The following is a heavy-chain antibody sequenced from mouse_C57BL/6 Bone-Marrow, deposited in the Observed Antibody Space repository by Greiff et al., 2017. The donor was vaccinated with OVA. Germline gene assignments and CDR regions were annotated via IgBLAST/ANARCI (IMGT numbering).Heavy chain of an antibody. J-gene: IGHJ4*01. CDR3: ARSYGSSSYYAMDY. CDR2: IDPEDGET. Sequence: EVKLVESGAELVKPGASVKLSCTASGFNIKDYYMHWVKQRTEQGLEWIGRIDPEDGETKYAPKFQGKATITADTSSNTAYLQLSSLTSEDTAVYYCARSYGSSSYYAMDYWGQGTSVTVSS. D-gene: IGHD1-1*01. CDR1: GFNIKDYY. V-gene: IGHV14-2*01.